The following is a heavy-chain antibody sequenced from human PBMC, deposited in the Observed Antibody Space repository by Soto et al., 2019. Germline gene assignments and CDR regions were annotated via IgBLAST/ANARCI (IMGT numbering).Heavy chain of an antibody. Sequence: QVQLVQSGAEVKKPGASVKVSCKASGYTFTSYGISWVRQAPGQGLEWMGWISAYNGNTNYAQKLQGRVTMTTDTSXXTAYMELRSLRSDDTAVYYCARDRVGSGPLDWFDPWGQGTLVTVSS. D-gene: IGHD3-10*01. V-gene: IGHV1-18*01. J-gene: IGHJ5*02. CDR2: ISAYNGNT. CDR3: ARDRVGSGPLDWFDP. CDR1: GYTFTSYG.